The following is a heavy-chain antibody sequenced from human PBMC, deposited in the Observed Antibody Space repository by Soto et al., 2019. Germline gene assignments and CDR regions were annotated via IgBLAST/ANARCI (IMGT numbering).Heavy chain of an antibody. CDR2: IYHSGSI. D-gene: IGHD2-15*01. J-gene: IGHJ4*02. CDR3: ARAAGYCSGGSCYDD. V-gene: IGHV4-4*02. CDR1: SGSFSSSNW. Sequence: PSETLSLTCTVSSGSFSSSNWWSWVRQPPGKGLEWIGQIYHSGSINYNPSLKSRVTISVDTSKNQFSLKLRSLTAADTAVYYCARAAGYCSGGSCYDDWGQGTLVTVSS.